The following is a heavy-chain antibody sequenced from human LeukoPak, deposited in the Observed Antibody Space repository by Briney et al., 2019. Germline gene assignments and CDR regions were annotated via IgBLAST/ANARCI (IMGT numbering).Heavy chain of an antibody. Sequence: PGGSLRLSCAASGFTFSSYWMTWVRQAPGKGLEWVANIKQDGSEKYYVDSVKGRFTISRDNAKNSLYLQMNSLRAEDTAVYYCAREAYSSGYYDQGFDPWGQGTLVTVSS. CDR3: AREAYSSGYYDQGFDP. V-gene: IGHV3-7*01. CDR1: GFTFSSYW. J-gene: IGHJ5*02. D-gene: IGHD3-22*01. CDR2: IKQDGSEK.